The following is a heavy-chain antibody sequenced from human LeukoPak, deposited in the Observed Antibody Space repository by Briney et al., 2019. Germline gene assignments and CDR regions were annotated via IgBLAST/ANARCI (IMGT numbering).Heavy chain of an antibody. CDR1: GFTFDDYA. CDR3: ARGSSGYYYLDY. CDR2: ISWNSGSI. Sequence: GGSLRLSCAASGFTFDDYAMHWVRQAPGKGLEWVSGISWNSGSIGYADSVKGRFTISRDNAKNSLYLQMNSLRAEDMALYYCARGSSGYYYLDYWGQGNLVTVSS. V-gene: IGHV3-9*03. D-gene: IGHD3-22*01. J-gene: IGHJ4*02.